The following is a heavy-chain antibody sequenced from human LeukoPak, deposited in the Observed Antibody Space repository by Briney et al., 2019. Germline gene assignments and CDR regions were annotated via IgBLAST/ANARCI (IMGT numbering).Heavy chain of an antibody. D-gene: IGHD2-2*01. CDR3: ARGDVVVPAAFLHAFDI. CDR2: IIPIFGTA. V-gene: IGHV1-69*06. CDR1: GGTFSSYA. Sequence: SVKVSCKASGGTFSSYAISWVRQDPGQGLEWMGGIIPIFGTANYAQKFQGRVTITADKSTSTAYMELSSLRSEDTAVYYCARGDVVVPAAFLHAFDIWGQGTMATVSS. J-gene: IGHJ3*02.